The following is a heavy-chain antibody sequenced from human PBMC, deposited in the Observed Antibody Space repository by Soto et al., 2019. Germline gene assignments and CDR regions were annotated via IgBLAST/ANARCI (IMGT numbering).Heavy chain of an antibody. CDR1: GFSLSTSGVG. CDR3: THSGVTYYYGPGNDYAMNH. CDR2: IYGNDDK. Sequence: ESGPTLVNPTQTLTLTCTFSGFSLSTSGVGVGWIRQPPGKALECLALIYGNDDKRYSPSLKNRLTITKDTSKNQVVITMTNMDPVDTATYYCTHSGVTYYYGPGNDYAMNHWGQGTLVPVSS. J-gene: IGHJ4*02. V-gene: IGHV2-5*01. D-gene: IGHD3-10*01.